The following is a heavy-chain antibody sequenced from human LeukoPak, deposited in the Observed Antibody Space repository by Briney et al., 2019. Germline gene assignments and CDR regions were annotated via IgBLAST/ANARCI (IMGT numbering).Heavy chain of an antibody. D-gene: IGHD3-10*01. J-gene: IGHJ3*02. CDR1: GFTFDDYG. CDR3: AKIRGARDLDDAFDI. Sequence: PGGSLRLSCAASGFTFDDYGMSWVRQAPGKGLEWVSGINWNGGSTGYADSVKGRFTISRDNAKNSLYLQMNSLRAEDTALYYCAKIRGARDLDDAFDIWGQGTMVTVSS. CDR2: INWNGGST. V-gene: IGHV3-20*04.